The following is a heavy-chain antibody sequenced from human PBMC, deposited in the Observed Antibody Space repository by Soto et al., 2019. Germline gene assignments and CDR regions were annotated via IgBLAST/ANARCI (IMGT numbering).Heavy chain of an antibody. V-gene: IGHV3-23*01. J-gene: IGHJ6*02. CDR2: ISGSGGST. CDR1: GFTFSSYA. D-gene: IGHD6-13*01. CDR3: ATYLKQQLPPHYYYYGMDV. Sequence: GGSLRLSCAASGFTFSSYAMGWVRQAPGKGLEWVSAISGSGGSTYYADSVKGRFTISRDNSKNTLYLQMNSLRAEDTAVYYCATYLKQQLPPHYYYYGMDVWGQGTTVTVSS.